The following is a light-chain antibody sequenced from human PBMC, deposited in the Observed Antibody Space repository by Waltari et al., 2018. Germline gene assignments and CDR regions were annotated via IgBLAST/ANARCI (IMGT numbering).Light chain of an antibody. Sequence: DIVMTQTPLSLPITPGEPASISCRSSQSLLPSDGNTYLHWFLQKPGQSPQLLIYGGSHRASGVPDRFSVSGSGTDFTLKISKVEAEDVGVYYCVQAVAFPYSFGQGTKVEIK. CDR3: VQAVAFPYS. CDR1: QSLLPSDGNTY. V-gene: IGKV2-40*01. CDR2: GGS. J-gene: IGKJ2*03.